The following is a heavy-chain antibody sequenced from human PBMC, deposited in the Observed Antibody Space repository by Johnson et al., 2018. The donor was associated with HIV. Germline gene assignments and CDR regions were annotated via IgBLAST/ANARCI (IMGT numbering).Heavy chain of an antibody. J-gene: IGHJ3*02. CDR2: IKSKTDGGTT. CDR3: TSVSSGWYGGAFDI. D-gene: IGHD6-19*01. CDR1: GFTFSNAW. Sequence: VESGGGLVKPRGSLRLSCAASGFTFSNAWMSWVRQAPGKGLEWVGRIKSKTDGGTTDYPAPVKGRFTISRDDSKNTLYLQMNSLKIEDTAVYYCTSVSSGWYGGAFDIWGQGTMVTVSS. V-gene: IGHV3-15*01.